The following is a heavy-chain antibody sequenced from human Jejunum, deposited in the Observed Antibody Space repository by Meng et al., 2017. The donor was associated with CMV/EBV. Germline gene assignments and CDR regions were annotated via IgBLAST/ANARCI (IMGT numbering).Heavy chain of an antibody. CDR1: GFTVSSSY. CDR3: AKQVSDSSTYVY. J-gene: IGHJ4*02. CDR2: LYSGGTT. Sequence: EVRLLESGGGLVQPGQSLRLSCAASGFTVSSSYMSWVRQAPGKGLEWVSALYSGGTTYYADSVRGRFVISADNSKNTLYLQVDGLTGEDTAMYYCAKQVSDSSTYVYWGQGTLVTVSS. V-gene: IGHV3-66*04. D-gene: IGHD4-11*01.